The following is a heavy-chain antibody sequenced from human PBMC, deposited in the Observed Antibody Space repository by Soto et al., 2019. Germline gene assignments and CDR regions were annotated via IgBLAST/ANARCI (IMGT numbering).Heavy chain of an antibody. CDR2: ISWSSDSL. J-gene: IGHJ6*04. CDR3: AKGRGWPTNYVLHV. V-gene: IGHV3-9*01. Sequence: EVQLVESGGDLVQPGRSLRLSCAASGFSFDDYAMYWVRQAPGKGLEWVSGISWSSDSLGYADSVKGRFTISSDNTKNSLYLQMNSLRAEDTAVYYCAKGRGWPTNYVLHVWGKGTTVTVSS. D-gene: IGHD6-19*01. CDR1: GFSFDDYA.